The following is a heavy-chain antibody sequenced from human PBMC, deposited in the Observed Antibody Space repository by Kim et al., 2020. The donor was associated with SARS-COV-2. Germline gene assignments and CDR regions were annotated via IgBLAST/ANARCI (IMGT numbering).Heavy chain of an antibody. CDR2: ISSSSSYI. Sequence: GGSLRLSCAASGFTFSSYSMNWVRQAPGKGLEWVSSISSSSSYIYYADSVKGRFTISRDNAKNSLYLQMNSLRAEDTAVYYCARVGPQYSSGRGGVYYYYGMDVWGQGTTVTVSS. J-gene: IGHJ6*02. CDR1: GFTFSSYS. CDR3: ARVGPQYSSGRGGVYYYYGMDV. D-gene: IGHD6-19*01. V-gene: IGHV3-21*01.